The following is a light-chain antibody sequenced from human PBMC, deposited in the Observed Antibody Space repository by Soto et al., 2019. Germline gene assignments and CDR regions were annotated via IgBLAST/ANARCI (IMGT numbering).Light chain of an antibody. CDR3: QQYNSWPPFT. Sequence: TVMTQFPATLPVSPGERVTLSCRASQSVRSHLASYQQKPGQAPRLLIYAASTMAAGIPSRFSGSGSETEFTLTISSLQSEDSAVYCCQQYNSWPPFTFGPGTKLDIK. J-gene: IGKJ3*01. CDR2: AAS. V-gene: IGKV3-15*01. CDR1: QSVRSH.